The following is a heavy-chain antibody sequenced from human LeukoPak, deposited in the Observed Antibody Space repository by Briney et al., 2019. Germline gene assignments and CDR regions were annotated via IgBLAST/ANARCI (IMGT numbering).Heavy chain of an antibody. J-gene: IGHJ6*04. CDR2: IKSKTDGGTT. Sequence: GGSLRLSCAASGFTFSNAWMSWVRQAPGKGLEWVGRIKSKTDGGTTDYAAPVKGRFTISGDDSKNTLYLQMNSLKTEDTAVYYCTTDLQGTYYDILTGLSGMDVWGKGTTVTVSS. V-gene: IGHV3-15*01. CDR3: TTDLQGTYYDILTGLSGMDV. CDR1: GFTFSNAW. D-gene: IGHD3-9*01.